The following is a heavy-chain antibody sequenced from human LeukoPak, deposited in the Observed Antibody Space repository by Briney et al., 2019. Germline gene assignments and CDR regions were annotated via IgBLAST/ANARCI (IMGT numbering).Heavy chain of an antibody. J-gene: IGHJ4*02. CDR1: DASISSYY. Sequence: SKTLSLTCTVSDASISSYYWSWIRQPAGKGLEWIGRISTTGSTYYNPSFQSRVTMSADPSKTLFFLRLTSVTAADTAVYYCARSPSTIGWNWGYYFDYWGQGSLVTVSS. D-gene: IGHD3-3*01. V-gene: IGHV4-4*07. CDR3: ARSPSTIGWNWGYYFDY. CDR2: ISTTGST.